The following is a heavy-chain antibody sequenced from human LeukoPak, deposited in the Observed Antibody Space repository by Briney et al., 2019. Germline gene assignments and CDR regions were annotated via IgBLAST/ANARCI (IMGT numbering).Heavy chain of an antibody. D-gene: IGHD3-10*01. CDR1: GYSFTSYW. Sequence: GESLKISCKGSGYSFTSYWIGWVRQMPGKGLEWMGIIYPGDSDTRYSPSFQGRVTISADKSISTAYLQWSSLKASDTAMYYCARQRFTMRAYAGNWFDPWGQGTLVTVSS. CDR3: ARQRFTMRAYAGNWFDP. J-gene: IGHJ5*02. V-gene: IGHV5-51*01. CDR2: IYPGDSDT.